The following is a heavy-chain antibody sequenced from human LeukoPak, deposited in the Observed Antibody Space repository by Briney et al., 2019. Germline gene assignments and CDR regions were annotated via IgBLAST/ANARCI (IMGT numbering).Heavy chain of an antibody. CDR2: ISYDGSNK. V-gene: IGHV3-30*04. J-gene: IGHJ3*01. CDR1: GFTFRSYA. Sequence: GGSLRLSCAASGFTFRSYAMHWVRQAPGKGLEWVAVISYDGSNKYYADSVKGRFTISRDNSKNTVYLQMNSLRAEDTAVYYCARDILEWFYRGDAFDVWGQGTMVTVSS. D-gene: IGHD3-3*01. CDR3: ARDILEWFYRGDAFDV.